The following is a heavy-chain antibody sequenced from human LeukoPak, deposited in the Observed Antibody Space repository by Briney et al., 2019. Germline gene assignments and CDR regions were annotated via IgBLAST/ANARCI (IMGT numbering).Heavy chain of an antibody. CDR2: ISAHDGTR. CDR1: GYTFTDYG. J-gene: IGHJ4*02. Sequence: ASVKVSCKASGYTFTDYGITWVRQAPGQGLEWMGWISAHDGTRNYALKHEDRVTMTTDTSTSTAYMELRGLRSDDTAVYYCARRSTLYSSGRFYFDYWGQGTLVTVSS. CDR3: ARRSTLYSSGRFYFDY. V-gene: IGHV1-18*01. D-gene: IGHD6-19*01.